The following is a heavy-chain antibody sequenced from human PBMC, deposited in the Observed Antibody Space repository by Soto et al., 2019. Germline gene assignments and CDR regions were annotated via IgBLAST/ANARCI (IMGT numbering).Heavy chain of an antibody. CDR1: GFTFSSYG. V-gene: IGHV3-30*18. CDR2: ISYDGSNK. J-gene: IGHJ4*02. D-gene: IGHD3-22*01. CDR3: AKDFGPDYYDSSGYQY. Sequence: GGSLRLSCAASGFTFSSYGMHWVRQAPGKGLEWVAVISYDGSNKYYADSVKGRFTISRDNSKNTLYLQMNGLRAEDTAVYYCAKDFGPDYYDSSGYQYWGQGTLVTVSS.